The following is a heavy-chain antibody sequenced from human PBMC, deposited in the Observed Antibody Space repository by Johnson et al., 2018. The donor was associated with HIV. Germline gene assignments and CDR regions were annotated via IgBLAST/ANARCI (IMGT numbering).Heavy chain of an antibody. CDR1: GFTFSDYA. Sequence: VQLVESGGGLVQPGGSLRISCAASGFTFSDYAMTWVRQAPGKGLEWLSIIGSTGDTFYADSVKGRFTISRDNSKDTVFLQMNSLRAEDTALYFCTRSGGGSTTFLDAFDIWGQGTMVTVSS. V-gene: IGHV3-23*04. CDR3: TRSGGGSTTFLDAFDI. CDR2: IGSTGDT. D-gene: IGHD2-15*01. J-gene: IGHJ3*02.